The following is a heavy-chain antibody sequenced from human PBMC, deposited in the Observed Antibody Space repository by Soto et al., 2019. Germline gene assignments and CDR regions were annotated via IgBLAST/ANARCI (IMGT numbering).Heavy chain of an antibody. CDR3: ARGLYGDPREYFQY. J-gene: IGHJ1*01. CDR2: ISYDGIDK. CDR1: GFTFSSFG. V-gene: IGHV3-30*03. Sequence: GGSLRLSCEASGFTFSSFGIHWVRQAPGKGLEWVAVISYDGIDKNYGDSVKGRFTISRENSKNMVYLQMNSLRIEDTAVYYCARGLYGDPREYFQYWGQGTLVTVSS. D-gene: IGHD4-17*01.